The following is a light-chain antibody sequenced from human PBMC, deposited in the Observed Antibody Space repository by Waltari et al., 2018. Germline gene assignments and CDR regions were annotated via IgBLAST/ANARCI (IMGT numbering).Light chain of an antibody. J-gene: IGKJ4*01. CDR1: QSVGFS. CDR3: QQHSTWPLT. Sequence: EIVLTQSPATLSLSPGERATLSCRASQSVGFSLAWYQQKPGQAPRLLIYGASKGATGMPARFSGSGSGTDFTLTISSLEPGDFAVYYCQQHSTWPLTFGGGTKVESK. V-gene: IGKV3-11*01. CDR2: GAS.